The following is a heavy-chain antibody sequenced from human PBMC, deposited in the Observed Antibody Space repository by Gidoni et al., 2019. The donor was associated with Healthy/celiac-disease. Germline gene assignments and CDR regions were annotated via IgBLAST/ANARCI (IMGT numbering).Heavy chain of an antibody. J-gene: IGHJ4*02. D-gene: IGHD3-22*01. Sequence: QVQLQQWGAGLLKPSETLSLTCAVYVGSFSGYYWSWIRQPPGKGLEWIGEINHSGSTNYNPSLKSRVTISVDTSKNQFSLKLSSVTAADTAVYYCARNSSGYSQAIDYWGQGTLVTVSS. CDR2: INHSGST. CDR3: ARNSSGYSQAIDY. V-gene: IGHV4-34*01. CDR1: VGSFSGYY.